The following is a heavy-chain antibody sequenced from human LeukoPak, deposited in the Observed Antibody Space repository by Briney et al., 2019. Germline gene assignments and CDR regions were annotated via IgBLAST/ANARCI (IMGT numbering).Heavy chain of an antibody. D-gene: IGHD3-22*01. V-gene: IGHV4-34*01. CDR3: ARGHNYYDSSGYYYYYYYYYYMDV. Sequence: PSETLSLTCAVYGGSFSGYYWSWIRQPPGKGLEWIGEINHSGSTNYNPSLKSRVTISVDTSKNQFSLKLSSVTAADTAVYYCARGHNYYDSSGYYYYYYYYYYMDVWGKGTTVTVSS. CDR1: GGSFSGYY. J-gene: IGHJ6*03. CDR2: INHSGST.